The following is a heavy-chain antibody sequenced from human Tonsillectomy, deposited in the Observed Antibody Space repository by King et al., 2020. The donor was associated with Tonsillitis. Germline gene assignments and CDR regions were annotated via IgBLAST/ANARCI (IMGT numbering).Heavy chain of an antibody. D-gene: IGHD6-25*01. CDR1: GFTFSSYS. CDR3: VRRRYFDY. J-gene: IGHJ4*02. Sequence: VQLVESGGGLVQPGGSLRLSCAASGFTFSSYSMHWVRQAPGKGLEWGSYISTSSSTIYYADTVKGRFTISRDNARNSLSLQMNSLRAEDTAVYYCVRRRYFDYWGQGTLVTVSS. V-gene: IGHV3-48*01. CDR2: ISTSSSTI.